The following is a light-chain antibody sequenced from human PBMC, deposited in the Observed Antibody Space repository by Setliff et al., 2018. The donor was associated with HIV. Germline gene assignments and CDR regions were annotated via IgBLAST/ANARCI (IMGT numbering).Light chain of an antibody. CDR1: SSDVGAYNY. CDR2: DVS. V-gene: IGLV2-14*03. Sequence: QSALTQPASVSGSPGQSITISCTGTSSDVGAYNYVSWYQQHPGKVPKLMIYDVSNRPSGVSNRFSGSKSGNTASLTISGLQAEDEADYYCSSYTSSYTFVFGTGTKVTVL. J-gene: IGLJ1*01. CDR3: SSYTSSYTFV.